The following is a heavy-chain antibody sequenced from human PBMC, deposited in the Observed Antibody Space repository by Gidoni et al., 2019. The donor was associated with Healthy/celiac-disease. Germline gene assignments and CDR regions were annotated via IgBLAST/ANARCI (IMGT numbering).Heavy chain of an antibody. CDR2: SSGSGSRT. V-gene: IGHV3-23*01. Sequence: EVQLLESGGGLVQPGGSLRLSCAASGFTFRSYARSWVRQAPGKGLEWFAASSGSGSRTYYADSVKGRFTISRDNSKNTLYLQMNSLRAEDTAVYYCAKDGHSSGWYGYYGMDVWGQGTTVTVSS. J-gene: IGHJ6*02. CDR1: GFTFRSYA. D-gene: IGHD6-19*01. CDR3: AKDGHSSGWYGYYGMDV.